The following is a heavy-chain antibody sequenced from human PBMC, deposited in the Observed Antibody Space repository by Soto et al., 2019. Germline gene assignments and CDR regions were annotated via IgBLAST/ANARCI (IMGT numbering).Heavy chain of an antibody. V-gene: IGHV4-31*03. CDR3: ARGSSIAGLYYGMDV. J-gene: IGHJ6*02. CDR2: NYYSGIT. Sequence: QVQLQESGPGLVKPSQTLYLTCTVSGGSISSGGYYWTWIRQLPGKVLEWIGYNYYSGITYYNPSLKSRVTISLDTSKNQFSLKLSSVTAADTAVYYCARGSSIAGLYYGMDVWGQGTTVTVSS. D-gene: IGHD6-6*01. CDR1: GGSISSGGYY.